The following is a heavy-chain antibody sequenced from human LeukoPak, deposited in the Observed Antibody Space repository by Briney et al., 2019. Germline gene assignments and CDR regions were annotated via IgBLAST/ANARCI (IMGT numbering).Heavy chain of an antibody. D-gene: IGHD3-22*01. CDR2: IYYSGST. Sequence: PSETLSLTCTVSGGSISSYYWSWIRQPPGKGLEWIGYIYYSGSTNYNPSLKSRVTISVDTSKNQFSLKLSSVTAADTAVYYYARAYYDSSGYYSDYWGQGTLVTVSS. V-gene: IGHV4-59*01. CDR1: GGSISSYY. J-gene: IGHJ4*02. CDR3: ARAYYDSSGYYSDY.